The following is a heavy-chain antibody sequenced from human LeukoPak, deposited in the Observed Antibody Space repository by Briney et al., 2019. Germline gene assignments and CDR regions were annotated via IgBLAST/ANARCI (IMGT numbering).Heavy chain of an antibody. Sequence: SVKVSCKASGGTFSSYAISWVRQAPGQGLEWMGGIIPIFGTANYAQKFQGRVTITADESTSTAYLELSSLRSEDTAVYYCARGAIDYDSSGYYYGDYFDYWGQGTWSPSPQ. CDR2: IIPIFGTA. J-gene: IGHJ4*02. CDR1: GGTFSSYA. CDR3: ARGAIDYDSSGYYYGDYFDY. D-gene: IGHD3-22*01. V-gene: IGHV1-69*13.